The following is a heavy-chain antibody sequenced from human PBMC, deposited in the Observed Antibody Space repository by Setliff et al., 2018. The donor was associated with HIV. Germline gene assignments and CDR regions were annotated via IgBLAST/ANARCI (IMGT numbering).Heavy chain of an antibody. Sequence: LRLSCAASGLTFSRSAMHWVRQAPGKGLEWVAVTSCDGRNKYYADSVKGRFTISRDNSKSTLYLQMNSLSAEDTAVYYCASGALLPTMDYWGRGTLVTVSS. J-gene: IGHJ4*02. CDR2: TSCDGRNK. CDR1: GLTFSRSA. D-gene: IGHD3-10*01. CDR3: ASGALLPTMDY. V-gene: IGHV3-30*07.